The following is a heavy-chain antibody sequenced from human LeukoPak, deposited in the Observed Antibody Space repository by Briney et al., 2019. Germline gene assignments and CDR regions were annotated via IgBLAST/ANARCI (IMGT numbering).Heavy chain of an antibody. D-gene: IGHD6-13*01. CDR2: IIGSGEKT. Sequence: GGSLRLSCAASGFTFSSYSMYWVRQAPGKGLEWVSGIIGSGEKTYYADSVKGRFTMSRDNSKNTLYLQMNSLRAEDTAVYYCAKEGGGYSSSWPYYYYYYMDVWGKGTTVTISS. CDR3: AKEGGGYSSSWPYYYYYYMDV. CDR1: GFTFSSYS. J-gene: IGHJ6*03. V-gene: IGHV3-23*01.